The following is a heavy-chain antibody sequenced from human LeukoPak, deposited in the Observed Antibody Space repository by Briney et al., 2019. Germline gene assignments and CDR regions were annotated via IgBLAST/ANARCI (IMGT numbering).Heavy chain of an antibody. J-gene: IGHJ6*02. CDR1: GFNFIDYS. CDR3: ARDGLYCSSTSCSNAFYYYYGMDV. V-gene: IGHV3-48*04. D-gene: IGHD2-2*01. CDR2: ISSSGSTI. Sequence: GGSLRLSCAASGFNFIDYSMNWVRQAPGKGLEWVSYISSSGSTIYYADSVKGRFTISRDNAKNSLYLQMNSLRAEDTAVYYCARDGLYCSSTSCSNAFYYYYGMDVWGQGTTVTVSS.